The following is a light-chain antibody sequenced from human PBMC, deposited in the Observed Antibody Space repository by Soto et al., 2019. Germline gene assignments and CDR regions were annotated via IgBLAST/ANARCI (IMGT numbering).Light chain of an antibody. CDR1: TSDVGNYNY. V-gene: IGLV2-11*01. CDR2: DVT. CDR3: CSSASSYTSVV. Sequence: SALTQPRSVSGSPGQSVTISCSGTTSDVGNYNYVSWYQQHPGKAPKLIIYDVTKRPSGVPDRFSGSKSGNTASLIISGLQTEDEAHYYCCSSASSYTSVVFGGGTKLTVL. J-gene: IGLJ2*01.